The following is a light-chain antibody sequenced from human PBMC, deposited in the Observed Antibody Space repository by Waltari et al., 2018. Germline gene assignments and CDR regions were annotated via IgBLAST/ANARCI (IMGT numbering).Light chain of an antibody. J-gene: IGLJ3*02. CDR3: SMYMGSGIWV. CDR2: KGT. Sequence: QTVVTQEPSLSVSPGGTVTLTCALSSGXXSSTSYATWSRQTRGPAPRALVYKGTGRSFGVPSRCSVSVLGNKAALTITGAQADDESYYFCSMYMGSGIWVFGGGTQLTVL. CDR1: SGXXSSTSY. V-gene: IGLV8-61*01.